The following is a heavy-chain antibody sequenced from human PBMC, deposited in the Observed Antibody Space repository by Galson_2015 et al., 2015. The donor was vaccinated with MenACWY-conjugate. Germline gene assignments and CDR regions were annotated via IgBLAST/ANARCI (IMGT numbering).Heavy chain of an antibody. Sequence: SLRLSCAASGFTVSSNYMSWVRQAPGKGLEWVSVIYSGGSTYYADSVKGRFTISRHNSKNTLYLQMNSLRAEDTAVYYCARDPGGYDDAGDYYYGMDVWGQGTTVTASS. CDR3: ARDPGGYDDAGDYYYGMDV. CDR1: GFTVSSNY. V-gene: IGHV3-53*04. J-gene: IGHJ6*02. D-gene: IGHD5-12*01. CDR2: IYSGGST.